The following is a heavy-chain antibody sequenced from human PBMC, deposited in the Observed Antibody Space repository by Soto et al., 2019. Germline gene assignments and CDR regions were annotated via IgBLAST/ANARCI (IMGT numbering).Heavy chain of an antibody. D-gene: IGHD3-10*01. J-gene: IGHJ3*02. CDR1: GCTFSSYA. V-gene: IGHV1-69*13. CDR3: AREARLGPRYGPGNDAFDI. CDR2: IIPIFGTA. Sequence: SVKVSCKACGCTFSSYAISWVRQAAGQGLEWMGGIIPIFGTANYAQKFQGRVTITAGESTSTAYMELSSLRSEDTAVYYCAREARLGPRYGPGNDAFDILGQGTMVTGSS.